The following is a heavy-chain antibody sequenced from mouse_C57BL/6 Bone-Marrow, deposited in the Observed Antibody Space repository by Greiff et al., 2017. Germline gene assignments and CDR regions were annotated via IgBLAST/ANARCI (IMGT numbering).Heavy chain of an antibody. V-gene: IGHV1-81*01. Sequence: VQLQQSGAELARPGASVKLSCKASGYTFTSSGISWVKQRTGPGLEWIGESYPRSGNTYYNEKFKGKATLTADKSSSTAYMELRSLTSEDSAVYFCAYYSNPPWFAYWGQGTLVTVSA. D-gene: IGHD2-5*01. CDR3: AYYSNPPWFAY. CDR2: SYPRSGNT. CDR1: GYTFTSSG. J-gene: IGHJ3*01.